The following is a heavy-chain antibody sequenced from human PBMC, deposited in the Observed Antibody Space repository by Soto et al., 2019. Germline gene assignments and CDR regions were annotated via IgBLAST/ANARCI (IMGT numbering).Heavy chain of an antibody. CDR1: GGSISGHY. J-gene: IGHJ4*02. D-gene: IGHD6-19*01. Sequence: PEETLSLTCTVSGGSISGHYWIWIRQPPGEGMEWIGYIFYSGSTTYNNNPSLKSRVSISVDTSKNQFYLRLTSVTAADTAVYYCARVGSSGWSPDYWGQGTLVTVPQ. CDR3: ARVGSSGWSPDY. V-gene: IGHV4-59*11. CDR2: IFYSGSTTY.